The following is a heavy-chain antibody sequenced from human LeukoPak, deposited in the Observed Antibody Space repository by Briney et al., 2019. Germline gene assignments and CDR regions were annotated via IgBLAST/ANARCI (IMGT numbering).Heavy chain of an antibody. Sequence: PGGSLRLSCAASGFTFSSYEMNWVRQAPGKGLEWVSYISSSGSTIYYADSVKGRFTISRDNAKNSLYLQMNSLRAEDTAVHYCARVWGCSSTSCYYYYGMDVWGQGTTVTVSS. CDR1: GFTFSSYE. CDR3: ARVWGCSSTSCYYYYGMDV. CDR2: ISSSGSTI. J-gene: IGHJ6*02. V-gene: IGHV3-48*03. D-gene: IGHD2-2*01.